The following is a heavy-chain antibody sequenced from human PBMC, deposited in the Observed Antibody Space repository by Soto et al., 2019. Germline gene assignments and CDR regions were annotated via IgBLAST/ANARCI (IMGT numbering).Heavy chain of an antibody. CDR3: ARNRGYSYGVTDYYYYGMDV. CDR1: GFTFSSYE. CDR2: ISSSGSTI. D-gene: IGHD5-18*01. Sequence: GGSLSLSCAASGFTFSSYEMNWVRQAPGKGLEWVSYISSSGSTIYYADSVKGRFTISRDNAKNSPYLQMNSLRAGDTAVYYCARNRGYSYGVTDYYYYGMDVWGQGTTVTVSS. V-gene: IGHV3-48*03. J-gene: IGHJ6*02.